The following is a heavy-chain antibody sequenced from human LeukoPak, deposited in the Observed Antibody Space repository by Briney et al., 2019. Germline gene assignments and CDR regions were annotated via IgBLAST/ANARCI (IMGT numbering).Heavy chain of an antibody. CDR2: FNPNSGGT. D-gene: IGHD6-13*01. J-gene: IGHJ4*02. V-gene: IGHV1-2*02. CDR1: GYTFTSYG. Sequence: GASVKVSCKASGYTFTSYGISWVRQAPGHGLECMGWFNPNSGGTNYAQKFQGRVTMTRDTSITTAYMELSRLTSDDTAVYYCARADGRDSSIAAAGKIDFWGQGTLVTVSS. CDR3: ARADGRDSSIAAAGKIDF.